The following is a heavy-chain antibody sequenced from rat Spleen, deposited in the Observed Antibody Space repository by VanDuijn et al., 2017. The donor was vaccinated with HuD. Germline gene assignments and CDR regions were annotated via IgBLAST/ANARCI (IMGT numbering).Heavy chain of an antibody. CDR3: ARTGFAY. V-gene: IGHV5-35*01. J-gene: IGHJ3*01. CDR2: MNPDGSST. Sequence: EVQLVESGGGLVQRGSPLKISCAVSGFTFSSCWLNWIRQAPGTGMEWVATMNPDGSSTYYPDTVKGRFVISKDNAKNTGNLQMKNLRSEDTAMYYCARTGFAYWSQGTLVTVSS. CDR1: GFTFSSCW.